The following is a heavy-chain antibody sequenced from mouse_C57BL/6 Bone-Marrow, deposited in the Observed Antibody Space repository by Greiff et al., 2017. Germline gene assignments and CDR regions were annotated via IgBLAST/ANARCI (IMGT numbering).Heavy chain of an antibody. J-gene: IGHJ4*01. CDR1: GYTFTSYW. CDR2: IHPNSGST. V-gene: IGHV1-64*01. Sequence: QVQLQQPGAELVKPGASVKLSCKASGYTFTSYWMHWVKQRPGQGLEWIGMIHPNSGSTNYNEKFKSKATLTVDKSSSTAYMQLSSLTSEDSAVYYCAKFPFYLTEAMDYWGQGTSVTVAS. D-gene: IGHD1-1*01. CDR3: AKFPFYLTEAMDY.